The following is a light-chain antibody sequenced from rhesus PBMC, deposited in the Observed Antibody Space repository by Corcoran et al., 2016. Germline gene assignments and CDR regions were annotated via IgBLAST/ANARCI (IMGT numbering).Light chain of an antibody. CDR3: QKYNGSPWT. CDR1: QSISNY. V-gene: IGKV3-53*02. J-gene: IGKJ1*01. Sequence: QVIMTQSPATLSLSPGERATLSCRASQSISNYLAWYQQKPGQAPKLLIYSASSRATGIPDRFSGSGSGTEFTLTISSLEPEDFAVYYCQKYNGSPWTFGQGTKVEVK. CDR2: SAS.